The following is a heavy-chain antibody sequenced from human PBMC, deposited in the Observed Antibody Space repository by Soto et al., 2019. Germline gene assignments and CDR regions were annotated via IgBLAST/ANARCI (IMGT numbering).Heavy chain of an antibody. CDR2: MHYSGAT. Sequence: PSETLSLTCTASGGSSSSSTYSWGWIRQPPGKGLEWIGSMHYSGATYYNPSLKSRVSISVDTSKSQFSLKLTFVTAADTAVYFCARQGGNSSRRLSWFDPWGQGTLVTVSS. D-gene: IGHD3-16*01. J-gene: IGHJ5*02. V-gene: IGHV4-39*01. CDR1: GGSSSSSTYS. CDR3: ARQGGNSSRRLSWFDP.